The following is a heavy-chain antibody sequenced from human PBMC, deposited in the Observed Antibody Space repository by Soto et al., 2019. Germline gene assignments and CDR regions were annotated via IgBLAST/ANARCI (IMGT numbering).Heavy chain of an antibody. CDR1: GFTVSSSY. V-gene: IGHV3-53*01. CDR2: IYSGGST. Sequence: EVQLVESGGSLIQPGGSLRLSCAASGFTVSSSYMSWVRQSPGQGLEWVVVIYSGGSTYYADAVKGRFTISRDNSKTTLYLQMNSRRAEDTAVYYCARAPDSSGYSDYFDYWGQGTLVTVSS. D-gene: IGHD3-22*01. J-gene: IGHJ4*02. CDR3: ARAPDSSGYSDYFDY.